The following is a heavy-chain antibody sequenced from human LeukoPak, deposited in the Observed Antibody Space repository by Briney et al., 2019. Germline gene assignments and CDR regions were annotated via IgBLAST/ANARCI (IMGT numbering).Heavy chain of an antibody. V-gene: IGHV3-33*01. Sequence: GGSLRLSCAASGFTFSSYGMHWVRQAPGKGLEWVAVIWYDGSNKYYADSVKGRFTISRDNSKNTLYLQMNSLRAEDTAVYYCARDGTLGSGWFGYYYGTDVWGQGTTVTVSS. CDR1: GFTFSSYG. CDR3: ARDGTLGSGWFGYYYGTDV. D-gene: IGHD6-19*01. J-gene: IGHJ6*02. CDR2: IWYDGSNK.